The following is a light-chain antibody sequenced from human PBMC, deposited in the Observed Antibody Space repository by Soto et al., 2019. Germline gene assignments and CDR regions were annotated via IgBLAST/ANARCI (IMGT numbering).Light chain of an antibody. CDR3: QQYYSNPELT. Sequence: IVMTQSPDSLAVSLGERATINCKSSQSLLYTSNNKNYSAWFQQKPGQPPRLLIYWASTRESGVPDRFSGSGSGTDFTLTISSLQSEDVAVYYCQQYYSNPELTFGGGTKVDIK. J-gene: IGKJ4*01. CDR2: WAS. CDR1: QSLLYTSNNKNY. V-gene: IGKV4-1*01.